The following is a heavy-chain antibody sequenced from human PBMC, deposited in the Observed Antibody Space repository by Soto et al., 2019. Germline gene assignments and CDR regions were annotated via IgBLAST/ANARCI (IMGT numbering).Heavy chain of an antibody. CDR2: IYYSGST. CDR1: GGSISSGDYY. V-gene: IGHV4-30-4*01. Sequence: SETLCLTCSGSGGSISSGDYYWSWIRQPPGKGLEWIGYIYYSGSTYYNPSLKSRVTISVDTSKNQFSLKLSSVTAADTAVYYFARGDNSLSWFDPSGQGTLVPVSS. D-gene: IGHD2-15*01. J-gene: IGHJ5*02. CDR3: ARGDNSLSWFDP.